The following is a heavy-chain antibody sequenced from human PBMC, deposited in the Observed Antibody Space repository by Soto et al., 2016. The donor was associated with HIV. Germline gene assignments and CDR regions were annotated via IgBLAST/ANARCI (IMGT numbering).Heavy chain of an antibody. CDR3: ARVGYDWNDAGAFDI. CDR2: INPNSGGT. J-gene: IGHJ3*02. Sequence: QVQLVQSGAEVKKPGASVKVSCKASGYTFTGYYMHWVRQAPGQGLEWMGWINPNSGGTNYAQKFQGRVTMTRDTSISTAYMELSRLRSNDTAVYYCARVGYDWNDAGAFDIWGQGTMVTVSS. V-gene: IGHV1-2*02. CDR1: GYTFTGYY. D-gene: IGHD1-1*01.